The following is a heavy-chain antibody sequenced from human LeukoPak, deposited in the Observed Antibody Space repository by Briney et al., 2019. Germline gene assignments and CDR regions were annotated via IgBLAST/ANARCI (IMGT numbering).Heavy chain of an antibody. V-gene: IGHV3-23*01. CDR2: IRGSGET. J-gene: IGHJ4*02. CDR1: GLSFSSFA. Sequence: GGSLRLSCAASGLSFSSFAMSWVRQGPARGLEWVSSIRGSGETFYADSVKGRFTLSTDSSRNTVYFQLNNLRVEDTAIYYCARGSWVSSTDAVRWGQGTLVTVSS. D-gene: IGHD3-10*01. CDR3: ARGSWVSSTDAVR.